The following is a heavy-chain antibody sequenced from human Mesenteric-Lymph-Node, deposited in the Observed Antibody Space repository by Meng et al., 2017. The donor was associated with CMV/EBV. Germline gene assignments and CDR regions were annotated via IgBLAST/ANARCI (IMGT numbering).Heavy chain of an antibody. V-gene: IGHV3-30*19. D-gene: IGHD2-2*01. CDR3: AGARPVVVAALDY. CDR1: GFTFSRHG. CDR2: ISYDGSNK. J-gene: IGHJ4*02. Sequence: GESLKISCAASGFTFSRHGMHWVRQAPGKGLEWVAVISYDGSNKYYADSVKGRFTISRDNSKNTLYLQMNSLRAEDTAVYYCAGARPVVVAALDYWGQGTLVTVSS.